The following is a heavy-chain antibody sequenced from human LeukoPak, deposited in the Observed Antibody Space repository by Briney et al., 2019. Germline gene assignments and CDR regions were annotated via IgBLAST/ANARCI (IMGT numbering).Heavy chain of an antibody. D-gene: IGHD4-23*01. CDR1: GGSFSGYY. CDR3: ARVRWTYGMDA. Sequence: PSETLSLTCAVYGGSFSGYYWSWIRQPPGKGLEWIGEINHSGSTNYNPSLKSRVTISIDTSKNQFSLKLSSVTAADTAVYYCARVRWTYGMDAWGQGTTVTVSS. V-gene: IGHV4-34*01. CDR2: INHSGST. J-gene: IGHJ6*02.